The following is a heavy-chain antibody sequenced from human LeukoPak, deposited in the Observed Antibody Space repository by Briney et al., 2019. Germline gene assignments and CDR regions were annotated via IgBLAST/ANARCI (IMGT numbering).Heavy chain of an antibody. CDR1: GGSISSGSYY. CDR2: IYTSGST. Sequence: PSETLSLTCTVSGGSISSGSYYWSWIRQPAGKGLEWIGRIYTSGSTNYNPSLKSRVTISVDTSKNQFSLKLSSVTAADTAVYYCARDLAGSAYWGQGTLVTVSS. D-gene: IGHD3-10*01. CDR3: ARDLAGSAY. J-gene: IGHJ4*02. V-gene: IGHV4-61*02.